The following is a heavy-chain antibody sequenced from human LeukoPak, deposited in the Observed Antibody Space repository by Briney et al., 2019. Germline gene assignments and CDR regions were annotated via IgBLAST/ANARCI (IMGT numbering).Heavy chain of an antibody. D-gene: IGHD2-15*01. CDR2: INPSGGST. CDR3: ARSLVHHVVVNLVDY. CDR1: GYTFTSYY. Sequence: ASVKVSCKASGYTFTSYYMHWVRQAPGQGLEWMGIINPSGGSTSYAQKFQGRVTMTRDTSTSTVYMELSSLRSEDTAVYYCARSLVHHVVVNLVDYWGQGTLVTVSS. V-gene: IGHV1-46*01. J-gene: IGHJ4*02.